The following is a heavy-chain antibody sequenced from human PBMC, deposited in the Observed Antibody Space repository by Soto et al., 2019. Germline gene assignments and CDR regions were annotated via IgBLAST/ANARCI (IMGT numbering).Heavy chain of an antibody. J-gene: IGHJ5*02. D-gene: IGHD3-3*01. CDR2: IYYSGST. CDR3: ARDQGYYDFWSGYNWFDP. V-gene: IGHV4-59*01. Sequence: PSETLSLTCTVSGGSISSYYWSWIRQPPGKGLEWIGYIYYSGSTNYNPSLKSRVTISVDTSKNQFSLKLSSVTAADTAVYYCARDQGYYDFWSGYNWFDPWGQGNLVPVSS. CDR1: GGSISSYY.